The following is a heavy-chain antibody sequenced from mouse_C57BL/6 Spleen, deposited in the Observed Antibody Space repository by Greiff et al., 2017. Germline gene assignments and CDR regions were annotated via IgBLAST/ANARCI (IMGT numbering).Heavy chain of an antibody. V-gene: IGHV1-15*01. CDR3: TRVTMVTTGAMDY. J-gene: IGHJ4*01. Sequence: QVQLQQSGAELVRPGASVTLSCKASGYTFTDYEMHWVKQTPVHGLEWIGAIDPETGGTAYNQKFKGKAILTADKSSSTAYMELRSLTSEDAAVYYCTRVTMVTTGAMDYWGQGTSVTVSS. CDR2: IDPETGGT. CDR1: GYTFTDYE. D-gene: IGHD2-2*01.